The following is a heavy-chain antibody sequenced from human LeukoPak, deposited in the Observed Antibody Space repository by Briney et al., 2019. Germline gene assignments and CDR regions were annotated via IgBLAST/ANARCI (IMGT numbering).Heavy chain of an antibody. D-gene: IGHD6-13*01. Sequence: GSLRLSCAASGFPFNGFWMSWVRQAPGKGLEWVANIKQDGSDIYYLGSVRGRFTISRDNAKSSLYLQMNSLRADDTAVYYCATGVYHFDNWGQGTLVTVSS. CDR2: IKQDGSDI. J-gene: IGHJ4*02. CDR3: ATGVYHFDN. V-gene: IGHV3-7*01. CDR1: GFPFNGFW.